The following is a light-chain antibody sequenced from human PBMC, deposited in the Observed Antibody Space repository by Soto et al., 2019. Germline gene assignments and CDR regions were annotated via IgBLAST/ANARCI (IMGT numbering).Light chain of an antibody. CDR2: LGS. V-gene: IGKV2-28*01. CDR3: QQYDGSTWT. J-gene: IGKJ1*01. Sequence: DIVMTQSPLSLPVTPGEPASISCRSSQSLLHSSGYNYLDWYLQKPGQSPQLLIYLGSNRAPGVPDRFSGSGSGTDFTLTISRLEPEDFAVYFCQQYDGSTWTFGQGTKVDIK. CDR1: QSLLHSSGYNY.